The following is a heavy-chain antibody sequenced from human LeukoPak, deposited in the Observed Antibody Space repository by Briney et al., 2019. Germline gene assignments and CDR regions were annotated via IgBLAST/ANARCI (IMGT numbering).Heavy chain of an antibody. Sequence: ASVKVSCKASGYTFTSYDINWVRQATGQGLEWMGWMNPNSGNTGYAQKFQGRVTMTRNTSISTAYMELSSLRSEDTAVYYCATRSVSSKGYYYYYMDVWGKGTTVTVSS. D-gene: IGHD2-2*01. V-gene: IGHV1-8*01. CDR1: GYTFTSYD. CDR3: ATRSVSSKGYYYYYMDV. CDR2: MNPNSGNT. J-gene: IGHJ6*03.